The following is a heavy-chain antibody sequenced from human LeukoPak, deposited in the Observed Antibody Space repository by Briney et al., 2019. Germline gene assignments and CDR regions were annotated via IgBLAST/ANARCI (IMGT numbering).Heavy chain of an antibody. CDR3: ARGGLYSTGWYVVY. CDR2: ISSGGSYI. D-gene: IGHD6-19*01. Sequence: GSLRLSCAASGFTFSDYTMNWVRQAPGKGLEWVSSISSGGSYIYYADSVKGRFTISRDNAKNSLYLQMNSLRAEDTAVFYCARGGLYSTGWYVVYWGQGTLVTVSS. V-gene: IGHV3-21*01. CDR1: GFTFSDYT. J-gene: IGHJ4*02.